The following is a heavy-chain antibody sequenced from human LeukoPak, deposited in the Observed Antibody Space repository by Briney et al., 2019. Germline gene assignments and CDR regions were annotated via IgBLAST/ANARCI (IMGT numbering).Heavy chain of an antibody. V-gene: IGHV3-74*01. Sequence: GGSLRLSCAASGFTFRSYWMHWARQAPGKGLVWVSRINSDGSTTNYADSVKGRFSISRDNTKNTLFLQMNSLRVEDTAVYYCARGGGIIAAAVVDWGQGTLVTVSS. CDR1: GFTFRSYW. D-gene: IGHD6-13*01. CDR3: ARGGGIIAAAVVD. CDR2: INSDGSTT. J-gene: IGHJ4*02.